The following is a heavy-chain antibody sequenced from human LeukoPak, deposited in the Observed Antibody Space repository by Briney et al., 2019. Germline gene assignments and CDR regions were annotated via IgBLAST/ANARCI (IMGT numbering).Heavy chain of an antibody. CDR2: IYPADSDT. Sequence: GESLKISCKGSEYSFTSYWIGLGRQMPGEGLEWMGIIYPADSDTRYSPSFKGQVTISADKSITTAFLQWSSLKASDTAMYYCARFRAGYCSGASCYDSIDIWGQGTMVTVSS. CDR1: EYSFTSYW. J-gene: IGHJ3*02. V-gene: IGHV5-51*01. CDR3: ARFRAGYCSGASCYDSIDI. D-gene: IGHD2-15*01.